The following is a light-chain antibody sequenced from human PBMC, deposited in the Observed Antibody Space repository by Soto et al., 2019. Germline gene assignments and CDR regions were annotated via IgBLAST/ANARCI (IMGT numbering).Light chain of an antibody. CDR1: SSDVGGYNY. J-gene: IGLJ1*01. V-gene: IGLV2-8*01. CDR2: EVS. CDR3: SSYAGSNNSYV. Sequence: QSVLTQPPSASGSPGQSVTISCTGTSSDVGGYNYVPWYQQHPGKAPKLMIYEVSKRPSGVPDRFSGSKSGNTASLTVSGLQAEDEADYYCSSYAGSNNSYVFGTGTKVTVL.